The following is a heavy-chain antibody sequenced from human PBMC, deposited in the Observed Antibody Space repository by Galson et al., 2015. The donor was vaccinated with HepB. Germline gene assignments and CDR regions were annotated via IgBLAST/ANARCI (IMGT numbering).Heavy chain of an antibody. CDR2: TYYRFKWYY. CDR3: ARNVYYDTSGYYYKPGWIDP. Sequence: CAISGDSVSSNSAAWNWIRQSPSRGLEWLGRTYYRFKWYYDYAVSVKSRITINPDISKNQFSLQLNSVTPEDTAVDYCARNVYYDTSGYYYKPGWIDPWGQGTLVTVSS. J-gene: IGHJ5*02. CDR1: GDSVSSNSAA. D-gene: IGHD3-22*01. V-gene: IGHV6-1*01.